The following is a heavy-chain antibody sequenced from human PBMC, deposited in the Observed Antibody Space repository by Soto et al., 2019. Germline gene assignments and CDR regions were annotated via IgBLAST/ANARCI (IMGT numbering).Heavy chain of an antibody. CDR3: AAWPRSSWFDY. J-gene: IGHJ4*02. V-gene: IGHV3-7*05. CDR1: GFTFGDYW. Sequence: SLRLSCATSGFTFGDYWLSWVRQAPGKGLEWVANINRDGSAQFYVDSVEGRFTISRDSAKNSLYLDMTSLRVDDTAVYYCAAWPRSSWFDYWGQGTLVTVSS. D-gene: IGHD6-13*01. CDR2: INRDGSAQ.